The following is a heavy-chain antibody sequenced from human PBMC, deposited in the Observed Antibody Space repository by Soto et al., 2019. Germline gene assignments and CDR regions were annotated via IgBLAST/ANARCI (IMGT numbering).Heavy chain of an antibody. Sequence: GGSLRLSCAASGFTLDDYAMHWVRQLPGKGLEWVSGISWNSGSAAYMDSVKGRFLISRDNAKKSLFLQMRSLRPEDTALYYCVKVLNYNFDNIGFHGWGQGTRVTV. CDR2: ISWNSGSA. CDR3: VKVLNYNFDNIGFHG. CDR1: GFTLDDYA. V-gene: IGHV3-9*01. J-gene: IGHJ4*02. D-gene: IGHD3-22*01.